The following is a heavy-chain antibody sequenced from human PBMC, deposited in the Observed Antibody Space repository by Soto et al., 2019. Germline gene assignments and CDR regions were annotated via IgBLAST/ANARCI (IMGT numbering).Heavy chain of an antibody. CDR1: GYRFTSYW. V-gene: IGHV5-51*01. CDR2: IYPGDSDT. D-gene: IGHD4-17*01. Sequence: GESLKISCKGSGYRFTSYWIVWVRQMPGKGPEWMGIIYPGDSDTRYSPSFQGQVAISADKSISTAYLQWSSLKASDTAMYYCARWGGYGGNYNWFDPWGQGTLVTVSS. CDR3: ARWGGYGGNYNWFDP. J-gene: IGHJ5*02.